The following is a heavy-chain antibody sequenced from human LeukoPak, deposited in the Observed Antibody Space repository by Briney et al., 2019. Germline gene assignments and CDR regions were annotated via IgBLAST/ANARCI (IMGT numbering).Heavy chain of an antibody. J-gene: IGHJ5*02. Sequence: GGSLRLSCAASGFTFSSYSMNWVRQAPGKGLEWVSSISSSSSYIYYADSVKGRFTISRDNAKNSLYLQMNSLRAEDTAVYYCARTHIVVVTAILNWFDPWGQGTLVTVSS. V-gene: IGHV3-21*01. CDR2: ISSSSSYI. D-gene: IGHD2-21*02. CDR3: ARTHIVVVTAILNWFDP. CDR1: GFTFSSYS.